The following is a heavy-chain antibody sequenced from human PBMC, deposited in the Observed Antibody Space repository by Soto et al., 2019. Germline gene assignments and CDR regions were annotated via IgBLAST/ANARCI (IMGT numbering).Heavy chain of an antibody. CDR3: ARGPITQTSFIDH. V-gene: IGHV3-30-3*01. CDR1: EFTFSSYP. Sequence: QVQVVESGGGVVQPGGSLRLSCEASEFTFSSYPMHWVRQAPGKGLEWVTLISHDGSNQYYADSVKGRFTISRDNSKDTLYLQTHSLTSDDTAVYFCARGPITQTSFIDHWGQGTLVTVSS. CDR2: ISHDGSNQ. D-gene: IGHD1-20*01. J-gene: IGHJ4*02.